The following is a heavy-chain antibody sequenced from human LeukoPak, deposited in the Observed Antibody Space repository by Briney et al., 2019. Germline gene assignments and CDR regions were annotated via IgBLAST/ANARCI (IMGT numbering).Heavy chain of an antibody. D-gene: IGHD3-22*01. CDR1: GFTFSSYG. J-gene: IGHJ4*02. CDR2: IWNDASNK. CDR3: AKVASSYYYDSSGYYFDF. V-gene: IGHV3-33*06. Sequence: GGSLRLSCAASGFTFSSYGMHWVRQAPGKGLEWVADIWNDASNKYYADSVKGRFTISRDNSKNTLYLQMNRLRAEDTAVYYCAKVASSYYYDSSGYYFDFWGQGTLVTVSS.